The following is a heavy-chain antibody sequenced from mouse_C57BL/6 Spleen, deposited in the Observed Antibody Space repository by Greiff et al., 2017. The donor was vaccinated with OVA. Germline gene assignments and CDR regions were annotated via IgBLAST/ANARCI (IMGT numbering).Heavy chain of an antibody. CDR3: ARAGSLTFDY. CDR1: GFTFSDYG. J-gene: IGHJ2*01. CDR2: ISSGSSTI. Sequence: EVMLVESGGGLVKPGGSLKLSCAASGFTFSDYGMHWVRQSPEKGLEWVAYISSGSSTIYYADTVKGRFTISRDNAKNTLFLQMTSLRSEDTAMYYCARAGSLTFDYWGQGTTLTVSS. D-gene: IGHD1-1*01. V-gene: IGHV5-17*01.